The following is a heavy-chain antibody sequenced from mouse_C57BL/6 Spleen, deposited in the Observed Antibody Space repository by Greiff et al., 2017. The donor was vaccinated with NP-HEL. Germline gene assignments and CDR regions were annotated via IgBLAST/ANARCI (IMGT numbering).Heavy chain of an antibody. CDR2: ISYDGSN. CDR1: GYSITSGYY. V-gene: IGHV3-6*01. CDR3: ASGGWLLLDY. Sequence: EVQLQESGPGLVKPSQSLSLTCSVPGYSITSGYYWNWIRQFPGNKLEWMGYISYDGSNNYNPSLKNRISITRDTSKNQFFLKLNSVTTEDTATYYCASGGWLLLDYWGQGTTLTVSS. J-gene: IGHJ2*01. D-gene: IGHD2-3*01.